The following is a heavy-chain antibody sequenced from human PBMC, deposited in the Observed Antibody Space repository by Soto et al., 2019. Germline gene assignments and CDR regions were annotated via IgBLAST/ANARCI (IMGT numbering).Heavy chain of an antibody. CDR2: MYHSGST. J-gene: IGHJ5*02. D-gene: IGHD1-1*01. V-gene: IGHV4-30-2*01. Sequence: PSETLSLTCAVSGGSISSGGYSWSWIRQPPGKGLEWIGYMYHSGSTYYNPSLKSRVTISIDRSKNQFSLKLSSVTAADTAVYYCASVHGPWGQGTLVTVSS. CDR3: ASVHGP. CDR1: GGSISSGGYS.